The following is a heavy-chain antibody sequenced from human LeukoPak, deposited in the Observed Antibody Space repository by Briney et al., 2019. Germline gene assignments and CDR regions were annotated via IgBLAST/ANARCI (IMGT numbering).Heavy chain of an antibody. Sequence: GASVKVSCKASGYTFTGYYIHWVRQAPGQGLEWMGIINPSGGSTSYAQKFQGRVTMTRDMSTSTVYMELSSLRSEDTAVYYCARVAVAGLFDYWGQGTLVTVSS. D-gene: IGHD6-19*01. V-gene: IGHV1-46*01. J-gene: IGHJ4*02. CDR3: ARVAVAGLFDY. CDR1: GYTFTGYY. CDR2: INPSGGST.